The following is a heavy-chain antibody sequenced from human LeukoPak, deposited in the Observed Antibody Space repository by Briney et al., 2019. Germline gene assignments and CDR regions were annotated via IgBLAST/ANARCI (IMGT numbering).Heavy chain of an antibody. J-gene: IGHJ4*02. CDR3: AKGGDH. CDR1: GFTFSTYW. V-gene: IGHV3-7*01. CDR2: IKPDGSDM. D-gene: IGHD3-16*01. Sequence: GGSLRFSCAASGFTFSTYWMNWVRQAPGKGLEWVANIKPDGSDMYYVDSVKGRFTVSRDNARNSLYLQMNSLRAEDTAVYYCAKGGDHWGQGTLVTVSS.